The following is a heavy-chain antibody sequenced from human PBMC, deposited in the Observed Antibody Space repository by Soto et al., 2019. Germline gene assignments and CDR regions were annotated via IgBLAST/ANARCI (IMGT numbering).Heavy chain of an antibody. CDR1: GGSISSGGYY. CDR2: IYYSGST. CDR3: ARDQRGDNPNWYFDL. V-gene: IGHV4-31*03. Sequence: QVQLQESGPGLVKPSQTLSLTCTVSGGSISSGGYYWSWIRQHPGKGLEWIGYIYYSGSTYYNPFLKSRVTISVDTSKNQFSLKLSSVTAADTAVYYCARDQRGDNPNWYFDLWGRGTLVTVSS. D-gene: IGHD3-16*01. J-gene: IGHJ2*01.